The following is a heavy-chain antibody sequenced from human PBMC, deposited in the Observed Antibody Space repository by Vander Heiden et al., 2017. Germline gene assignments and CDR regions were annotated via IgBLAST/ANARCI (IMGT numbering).Heavy chain of an antibody. J-gene: IGHJ4*02. D-gene: IGHD6-19*01. CDR1: GFTFSSYF. CDR2: ITGSSGIT. V-gene: IGHV3-23*01. Sequence: VQLLWLGGGLVQPGGFLRLCGAASGFTFSSYFMRWVPESPVKGLEWVSAITGSSGITFYADTVKGRFTISRDNFKNTLFLQMTSMRAEDTAVYYCAIMRAGWYWVDYWGQGTLVTVSS. CDR3: AIMRAGWYWVDY.